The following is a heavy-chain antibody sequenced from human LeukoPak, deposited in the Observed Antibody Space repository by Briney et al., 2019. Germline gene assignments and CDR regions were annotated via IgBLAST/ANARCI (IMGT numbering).Heavy chain of an antibody. CDR3: ARAFWSGYYPSFDY. V-gene: IGHV4-61*01. CDR2: IYYSGST. J-gene: IGHJ4*02. CDR1: GGSVSSGSYY. D-gene: IGHD3-3*01. Sequence: PSETLSLTCTVSGGSVSSGSYYWSWIRQPPGKGLEWIGYIYYSGSTNYNPSLKSRVTISVDTSKNQFSLKLSSVTAADTAVYYCARAFWSGYYPSFDYWGQGTLVTVSS.